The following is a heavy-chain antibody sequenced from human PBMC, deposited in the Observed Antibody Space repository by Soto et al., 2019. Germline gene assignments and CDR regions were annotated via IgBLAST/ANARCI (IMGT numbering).Heavy chain of an antibody. CDR1: GFTFSSYK. CDR3: ARETGYFDY. CDR2: IKQDGSEK. J-gene: IGHJ4*02. Sequence: GGSLRLSWAASGFTFSSYKMSWVRQAPGKGLEWVANIKQDGSEKYYVDSVKGRFTISRDNAKNSLYLQMNSLRAEDTAVYYCARETGYFDYWGQGTLVTVSS. V-gene: IGHV3-7*01.